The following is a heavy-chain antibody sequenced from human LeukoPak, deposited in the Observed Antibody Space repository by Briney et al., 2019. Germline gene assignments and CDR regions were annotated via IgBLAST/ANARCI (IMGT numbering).Heavy chain of an antibody. J-gene: IGHJ6*02. CDR2: IYYSGGT. Sequence: SETLSLTCTVSGGSISNYYWNWIRQPPGKGLEWIGYIYYSGGTNYNPSLSSRVTISVDTSKNQFSLKLGSVTAADTAVYYCAREEVERGGSYYYYYGMDVWGQGTTVTVSS. D-gene: IGHD1-1*01. CDR1: GGSISNYY. V-gene: IGHV4-59*01. CDR3: AREEVERGGSYYYYYGMDV.